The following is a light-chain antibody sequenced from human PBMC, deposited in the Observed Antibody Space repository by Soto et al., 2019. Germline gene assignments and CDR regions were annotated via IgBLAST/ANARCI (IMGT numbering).Light chain of an antibody. CDR3: QQYYSPWT. V-gene: IGKV4-1*01. J-gene: IGKJ1*01. Sequence: DIVMTQSPDSLAVSLGERATINCKSSQSVLYSSNNKNYLAWYQQKPGQPPKLLIYWASTRESGVPDRFSGSGSGTYFTLTSSSLHAEDVAVYYCQQYYSPWTFGQGTKVEIK. CDR2: WAS. CDR1: QSVLYSSNNKNY.